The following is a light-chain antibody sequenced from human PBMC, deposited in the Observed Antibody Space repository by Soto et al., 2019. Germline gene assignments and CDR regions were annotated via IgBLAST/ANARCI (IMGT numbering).Light chain of an antibody. CDR3: QQYTNWPQT. J-gene: IGKJ1*01. V-gene: IGKV3-15*01. Sequence: EIVMTQSPVTLSMSPGERVTLSCRASQSVNSNLAWYQHKPGQTPRLLIYRASTRATGIPARFSGSGSGTEFTLTISSLQSEDFAVYYCQQYTNWPQTFGQGTKVEIK. CDR1: QSVNSN. CDR2: RAS.